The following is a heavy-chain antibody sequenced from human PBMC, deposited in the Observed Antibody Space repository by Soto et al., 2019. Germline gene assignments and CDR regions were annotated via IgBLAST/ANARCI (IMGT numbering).Heavy chain of an antibody. CDR2: INHSGST. D-gene: IGHD3-22*01. CDR1: GGSFSGYY. Sequence: SETLSLTCAVYGGSFSGYYWSWIRQPPGKGLEWIGEINHSGSTNYNPSLKSRVTISVDTSKNQFSLKLTSVTAADTAAYYCAKDFVYDSSGYLPYFDYWGQGTLVTVSS. CDR3: AKDFVYDSSGYLPYFDY. J-gene: IGHJ4*02. V-gene: IGHV4-34*01.